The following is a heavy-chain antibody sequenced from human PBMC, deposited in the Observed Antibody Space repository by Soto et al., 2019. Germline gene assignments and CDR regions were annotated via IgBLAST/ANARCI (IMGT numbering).Heavy chain of an antibody. V-gene: IGHV1-3*01. CDR1: GYTFTSYA. Sequence: QVQLVQSGAEVKKPGASVKVSCKASGYTFTSYAMHWVRQAPGQRLEWMGWINAGNGNTKYSQKFLGRVTITRDTSASTAYMELSSLRSEDTAVYYCARETYDFWSGYNWFDPWGQGTLVTVSS. D-gene: IGHD3-3*01. CDR3: ARETYDFWSGYNWFDP. J-gene: IGHJ5*02. CDR2: INAGNGNT.